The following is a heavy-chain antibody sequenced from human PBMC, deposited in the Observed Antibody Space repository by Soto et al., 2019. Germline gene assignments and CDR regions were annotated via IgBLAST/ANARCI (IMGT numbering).Heavy chain of an antibody. Sequence: QVQLVQSGAEVKKPGSSVKVSCKASGGTFSSYAISWVRQAPGQGLEWMGGIIPIFGTTNYAQKFQGRVTITADKSTSTAYMELSSLRSEDTAVYYCASLVDTAMVTGYFDYWGQGTLVTVSS. D-gene: IGHD5-18*01. V-gene: IGHV1-69*06. CDR3: ASLVDTAMVTGYFDY. J-gene: IGHJ4*02. CDR2: IIPIFGTT. CDR1: GGTFSSYA.